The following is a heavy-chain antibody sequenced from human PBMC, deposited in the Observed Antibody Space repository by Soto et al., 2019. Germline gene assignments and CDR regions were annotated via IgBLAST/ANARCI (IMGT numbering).Heavy chain of an antibody. CDR2: ISWNSGSK. V-gene: IGHV3-9*01. D-gene: IGHD1-26*01. CDR1: GFTFDDYA. Sequence: EVQLVESGGGLVQPGGSLRLSCVASGFTFDDYAMHWVRQAPGKGLEWVSGISWNSGSKNYADSVKGRFTISRDNAKKYLSLQMHSLRAEDTALYYCVKGYSGAYDYWGQGTLVTVSS. J-gene: IGHJ4*02. CDR3: VKGYSGAYDY.